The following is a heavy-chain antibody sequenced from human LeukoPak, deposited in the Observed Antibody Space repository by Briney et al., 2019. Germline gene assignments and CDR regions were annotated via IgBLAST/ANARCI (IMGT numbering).Heavy chain of an antibody. D-gene: IGHD3-3*01. CDR1: GFTFSSYA. V-gene: IGHV3-23*01. Sequence: PGGSLRLSCAAPGFTFSSYAMSWVRQAPGKGLEWVSGISGSGGSTYYADSVKGRFTISRDNSKNTLYLQMNSLRAEDTAVYYCAKTTYYDFRSDYPEYYFDYWGQGTLVTVSS. CDR3: AKTTYYDFRSDYPEYYFDY. CDR2: ISGSGGST. J-gene: IGHJ4*02.